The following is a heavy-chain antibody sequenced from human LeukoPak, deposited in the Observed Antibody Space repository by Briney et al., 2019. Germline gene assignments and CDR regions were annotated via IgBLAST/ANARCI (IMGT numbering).Heavy chain of an antibody. D-gene: IGHD5-18*01. CDR3: ARVSYGYGYYFDY. Sequence: PSQTLSLTCTVSGGSISSGSYYWSWIRQPAGKGLEWIGRIYTSGSTNYNPSLKSRVTISVDTSKNQFSLKLSSVTAADTAVYYCARVSYGYGYYFDYWGQGTLVTVSS. CDR2: IYTSGST. J-gene: IGHJ4*02. CDR1: GGSISSGSYY. V-gene: IGHV4-61*02.